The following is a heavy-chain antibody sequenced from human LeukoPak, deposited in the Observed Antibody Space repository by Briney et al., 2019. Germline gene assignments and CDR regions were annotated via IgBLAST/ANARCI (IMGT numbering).Heavy chain of an antibody. CDR1: GGSISSGDYY. CDR3: ARYRWFGVYAEYYYMDV. D-gene: IGHD3-10*01. V-gene: IGHV4-30-4*08. CDR2: IYYSGST. J-gene: IGHJ6*03. Sequence: PSETLSLICTVSGGSISSGDYYWSWIRQPPGKGLEWIGYIYYSGSTYYNPSLKSRVTISVDTSKNQFSLKLSSVTAADTAVYYCARYRWFGVYAEYYYMDVWGKGSTVTVSS.